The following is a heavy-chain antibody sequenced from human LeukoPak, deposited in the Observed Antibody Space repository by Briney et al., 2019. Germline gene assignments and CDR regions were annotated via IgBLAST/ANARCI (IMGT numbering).Heavy chain of an antibody. D-gene: IGHD3-10*01. Sequence: PSETLSLTCTVSGGSISSSSYYWGWIRQPPGKGLEWIGSIYYSGSTYYNPSLKSRVTISVDTSKNQFSLKLSSVTAADTAVYYCARHGIPYGSGSYWVFVCYYYMDVWGKGTTVTISS. CDR3: ARHGIPYGSGSYWVFVCYYYMDV. J-gene: IGHJ6*03. CDR2: IYYSGST. CDR1: GGSISSSSYY. V-gene: IGHV4-39*01.